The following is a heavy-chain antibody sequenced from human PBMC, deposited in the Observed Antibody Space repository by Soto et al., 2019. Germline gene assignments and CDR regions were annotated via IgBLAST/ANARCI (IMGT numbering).Heavy chain of an antibody. CDR3: EKVLHLGEYPPGFLDI. J-gene: IGHJ3*02. CDR2: ISGSGDSK. V-gene: IGHV3-23*01. Sequence: PGGSLRLSCAASGFTFSSYAMNWVRQAPGKGLEWVSVISGSGDSKYYADSARGRFTISRDNSKNTLYMQMNSQRAEDKAEYYNEKVLHLGEYPPGFLDIWGKGKMVTVS. D-gene: IGHD3-16*01. CDR1: GFTFSSYA.